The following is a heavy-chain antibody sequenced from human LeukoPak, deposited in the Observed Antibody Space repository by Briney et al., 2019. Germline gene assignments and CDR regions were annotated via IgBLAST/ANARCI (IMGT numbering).Heavy chain of an antibody. Sequence: GGSLRLSCEASGFTFSHFGMHWVRQAPGKGLEWVANIKQDGSEENFVDSVKGRFTISRDNAKKSLYLQMNSLRAEDTAAYYCARGSSAGASLRHDYWGQGTLVTVSS. V-gene: IGHV3-7*01. CDR3: ARGSSAGASLRHDY. CDR1: GFTFSHFG. J-gene: IGHJ4*02. CDR2: IKQDGSEE. D-gene: IGHD1-26*01.